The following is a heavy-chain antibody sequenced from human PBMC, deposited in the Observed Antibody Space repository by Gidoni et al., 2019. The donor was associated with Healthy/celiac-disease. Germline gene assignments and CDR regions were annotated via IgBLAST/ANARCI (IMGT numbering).Heavy chain of an antibody. D-gene: IGHD3-22*01. CDR1: GLTFSSYS. CDR3: AREDNDYYDSSGYIMH. CDR2: ISSSSSTI. Sequence: EVQLVESGGGLVQPGGSLRLSCAASGLTFSSYSMNWVRQAPGKGLEWVSYISSSSSTIYYADSVKGRFTISRDNAKNSLYLQMNSLRDEDTAVYYCAREDNDYYDSSGYIMHWGQGTLVTVSS. V-gene: IGHV3-48*02. J-gene: IGHJ4*02.